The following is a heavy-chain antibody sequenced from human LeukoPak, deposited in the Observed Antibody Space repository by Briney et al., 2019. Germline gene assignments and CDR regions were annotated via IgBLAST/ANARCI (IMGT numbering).Heavy chain of an antibody. Sequence: ASVKVSCKVSGYTLTELSMHWVRQAPGKGLEWMGGFDPEDGETIYAQKFQGRVTMTEDTSTDTAYMELSSLRSEDTAVYYCASASTVATARDSYYYYMDVWGKGTTVTVSS. D-gene: IGHD4-17*01. V-gene: IGHV1-24*01. CDR2: FDPEDGET. J-gene: IGHJ6*03. CDR3: ASASTVATARDSYYYYMDV. CDR1: GYTLTELS.